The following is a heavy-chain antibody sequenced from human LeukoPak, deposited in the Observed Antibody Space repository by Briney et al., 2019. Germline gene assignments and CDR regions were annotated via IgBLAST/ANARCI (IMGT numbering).Heavy chain of an antibody. Sequence: PGGSLRLSCAASGFTFSSYSMNWVRQAPGKGLEWVSSISSSSSYIYYADSVKGRFTISRDNAKNSLYLQMNSLRAEDTAVYYCARGSGSGSYFNLWGQGTLVTVSS. D-gene: IGHD3-10*01. V-gene: IGHV3-21*01. CDR1: GFTFSSYS. J-gene: IGHJ5*02. CDR2: ISSSSSYI. CDR3: ARGSGSGSYFNL.